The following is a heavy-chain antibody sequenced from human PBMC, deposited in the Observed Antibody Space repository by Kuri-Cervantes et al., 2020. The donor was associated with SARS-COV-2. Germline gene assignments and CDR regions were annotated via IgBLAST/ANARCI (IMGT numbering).Heavy chain of an antibody. Sequence: ASVKVSCKASGYTFTGYYMYWVRQPPGQGLEWMGWINPNSGGTNYAQKFQGRVTMTRDTSISTAYMELSSLRSEDTAVYYCATSPPYYYYYMDVWGKGTTVTVSS. CDR1: GYTFTGYY. V-gene: IGHV1-2*02. J-gene: IGHJ6*03. CDR3: ATSPPYYYYYMDV. CDR2: INPNSGGT.